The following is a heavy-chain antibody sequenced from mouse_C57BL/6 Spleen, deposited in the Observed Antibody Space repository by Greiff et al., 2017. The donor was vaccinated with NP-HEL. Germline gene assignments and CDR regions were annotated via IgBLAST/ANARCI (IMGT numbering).Heavy chain of an antibody. J-gene: IGHJ3*01. CDR1: GYAFSSSW. CDR3: ARSDDDSYFAD. Sequence: QVQLQQSGPELVKPGASVKISCKASGYAFSSSWMNWVKQRPGKGLEWIGRINPGDGDTNYNGKFKGKATLTADKSSSTAYMQLSSLTSEDSAVYFCARSDDDSYFADWGQGTLVTVSA. V-gene: IGHV1-82*01. CDR2: INPGDGDT. D-gene: IGHD2-3*01.